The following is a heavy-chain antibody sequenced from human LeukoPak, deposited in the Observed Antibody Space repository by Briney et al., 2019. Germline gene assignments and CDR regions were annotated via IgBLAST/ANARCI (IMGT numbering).Heavy chain of an antibody. CDR2: IGTYNGYT. CDR3: ARERLRFLEWSTLYFDY. CDR1: GYTFNTYG. V-gene: IGHV1-18*01. D-gene: IGHD3-3*01. Sequence: ASVKVSCKASGYTFNTYGITWVRQAPGQGLEWMGWIGTYNGYTNYAQKIQDRLTMTTDTSTSTAYIELRSLRSDDTAVYYCARERLRFLEWSTLYFDYWGQGTLVTVSS. J-gene: IGHJ4*02.